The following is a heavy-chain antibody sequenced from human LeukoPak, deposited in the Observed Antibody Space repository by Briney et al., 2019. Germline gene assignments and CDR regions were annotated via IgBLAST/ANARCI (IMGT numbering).Heavy chain of an antibody. V-gene: IGHV4-61*01. CDR3: AREVHSSYYFDY. CDR1: GGSVSSGSYY. Sequence: SETLSLTCTVSGGSVSSGSYYWSWIRQPPGKGLEWTGYIYYSGSTNYNPSLKSRVTISVDTSKNQFSLKLSSVTAADTAVYYCAREVHSSYYFDYWGQGTLVTVSS. J-gene: IGHJ4*02. CDR2: IYYSGST. D-gene: IGHD6-13*01.